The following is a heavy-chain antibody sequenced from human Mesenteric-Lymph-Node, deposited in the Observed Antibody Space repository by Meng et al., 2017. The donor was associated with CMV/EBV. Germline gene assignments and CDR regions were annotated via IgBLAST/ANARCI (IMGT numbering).Heavy chain of an antibody. CDR2: ISYDGSSK. CDR3: ARDKSGKYFDY. D-gene: IGHD1-26*01. Sequence: GESLKISCAASGFTFSSYAMHWVRQAPGKGLEWVAVISYDGSSKYYADSVKGRFTISRDNSKSTLYLQMNSLRAEDTAVYYCARDKSGKYFDYWGQGTLVTVSS. J-gene: IGHJ4*02. V-gene: IGHV3-30*04. CDR1: GFTFSSYA.